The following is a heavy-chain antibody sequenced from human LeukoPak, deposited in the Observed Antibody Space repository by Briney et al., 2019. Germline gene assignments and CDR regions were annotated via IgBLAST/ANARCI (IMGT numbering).Heavy chain of an antibody. D-gene: IGHD1-1*01. V-gene: IGHV3-9*01. CDR3: VKDSGRNYYYGMDV. CDR1: SSGGYY. CDR2: ISWNSGRI. Sequence: SSGGYYWSWIRQPPGKGLEWVAGISWNSGRIGYADSVKGRFTISRDNANNSLYLQMNSLRVEDTALYYCVKDSGRNYYYGMDVWGQGTTVTVSS. J-gene: IGHJ6*02.